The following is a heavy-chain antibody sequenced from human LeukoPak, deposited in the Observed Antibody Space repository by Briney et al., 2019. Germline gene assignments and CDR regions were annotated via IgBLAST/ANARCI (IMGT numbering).Heavy chain of an antibody. CDR1: GYTFTGYY. Sequence: GSVTVSCTASGYTFTGYYMHWVRQAPGQGLEWMGWINPNSGGTNYAQKFQGRVTITRDTSISTAYMELSRLRSDDTAVYYCAREGGSSSAGPDFAYWGQGTLVTVSS. V-gene: IGHV1-2*02. D-gene: IGHD6-6*01. CDR2: INPNSGGT. CDR3: AREGGSSSAGPDFAY. J-gene: IGHJ4*02.